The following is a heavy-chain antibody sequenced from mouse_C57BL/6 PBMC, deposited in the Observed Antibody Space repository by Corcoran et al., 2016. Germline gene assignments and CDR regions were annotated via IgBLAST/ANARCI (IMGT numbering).Heavy chain of an antibody. V-gene: IGHV9-3*01. CDR2: INTYSGVP. CDR3: AHITTVVEIYY. D-gene: IGHD1-1*01. CDR1: GYTFTTYG. J-gene: IGHJ2*01. Sequence: QIQLVQSGPELKKPGETVKISCKASGYTFTTYGMSWVKQAPGKGLKWMGWINTYSGVPTYADDFKGRFAFSLETSASTAYLQINNLKNEDTATYFCAHITTVVEIYYWGQGTTLPFSS.